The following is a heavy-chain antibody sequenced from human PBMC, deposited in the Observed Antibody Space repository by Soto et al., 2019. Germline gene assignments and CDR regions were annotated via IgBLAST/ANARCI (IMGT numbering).Heavy chain of an antibody. CDR3: ARSAYGDYFYYYYMDV. V-gene: IGHV3-74*01. D-gene: IGHD4-17*01. CDR1: GCTISSYW. CDR2: INSDGSTT. J-gene: IGHJ6*03. Sequence: PGGSLRLSCAASGCTISSYWMHWVRQAPGKGLVWVSRINSDGSTTNYADSVKGRFTISRDIAKNTLYLQMNSLRAEDTAVYYCARSAYGDYFYYYYMDVWGKGTTVTVSS.